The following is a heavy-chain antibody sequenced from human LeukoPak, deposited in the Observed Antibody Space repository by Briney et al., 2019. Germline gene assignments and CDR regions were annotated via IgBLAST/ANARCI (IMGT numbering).Heavy chain of an antibody. J-gene: IGHJ4*02. V-gene: IGHV3-33*01. CDR3: AREVALGGDFDC. Sequence: GKSLRLSCAASGFPFSSYGMHWVRQAPGKGLEWVARLVYDERSDYANSVKGRFTISRDNSKNTLFLQMNNLRTEDTAVYYCAREVALGGDFDCWGQGTLVTVSS. CDR2: LVYDERSD. CDR1: GFPFSSYG. D-gene: IGHD3-16*01.